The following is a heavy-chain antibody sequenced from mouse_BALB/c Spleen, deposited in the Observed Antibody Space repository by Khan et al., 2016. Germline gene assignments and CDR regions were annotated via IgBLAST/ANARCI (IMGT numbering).Heavy chain of an antibody. J-gene: IGHJ4*01. CDR1: GFSLTGYG. Sequence: QVRLQQSGPGLVAPSQSLSITCTVSGFSLTGYGVNWVRQPPGKGLVWLGTIWGDGSTAYNSALKSRLSISKDNSKSHVFLILNSLQTDDTARYYCARAYYGNYREAMDYWGQGTSVSVYS. D-gene: IGHD2-10*01. CDR2: IWGDGST. V-gene: IGHV2-6-7*01. CDR3: ARAYYGNYREAMDY.